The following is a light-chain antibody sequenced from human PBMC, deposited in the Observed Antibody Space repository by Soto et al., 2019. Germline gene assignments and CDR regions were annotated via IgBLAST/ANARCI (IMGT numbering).Light chain of an antibody. J-gene: IGLJ1*01. V-gene: IGLV2-14*01. CDR2: DVS. CDR1: SSDVGGYNY. CDR3: SSYTGSSTYV. Sequence: QSALTQPASLSGSPGQSITISCTRTSSDVGGYNYVSWYQQYPGKAPKLMIYDVSNRPSGVSNRFSGSKSGNTASLTISGLQAEDESDYYCSSYTGSSTYVFGTGTKVTVL.